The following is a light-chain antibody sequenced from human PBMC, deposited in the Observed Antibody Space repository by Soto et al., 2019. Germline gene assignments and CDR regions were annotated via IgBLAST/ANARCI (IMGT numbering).Light chain of an antibody. CDR3: QQYGSSPGYT. Sequence: EIVLTQSPGTLSLSPGERATLSCRASQSVSSSYLAWYQQKPGQAPRVVIYGASSRATGIPDRFSGSGSGTDFTLTISRLEPEDFAVYYCQQYGSSPGYTFGQGTKLEIK. V-gene: IGKV3-20*01. J-gene: IGKJ2*01. CDR2: GAS. CDR1: QSVSSSY.